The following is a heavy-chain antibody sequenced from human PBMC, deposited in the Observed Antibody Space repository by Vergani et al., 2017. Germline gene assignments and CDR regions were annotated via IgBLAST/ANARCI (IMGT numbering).Heavy chain of an antibody. D-gene: IGHD2-2*02. V-gene: IGHV5-10-1*03. CDR2: IDPSDSYT. CDR1: GYSFTSYW. J-gene: IGHJ3*02. Sequence: EVQLVQSGAEVKKPGESLRISCKGSGYSFTSYWISWVRQMPGKGLEWMGRIDPSDSYTKYSPSFQGHVTISADKSISTAYLQWSSLKASDTAMYYCARPDGYCSSTSCYSAFDIWGQGTMVTVSS. CDR3: ARPDGYCSSTSCYSAFDI.